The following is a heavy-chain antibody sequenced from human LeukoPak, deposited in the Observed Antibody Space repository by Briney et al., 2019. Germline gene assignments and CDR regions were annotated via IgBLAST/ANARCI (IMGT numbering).Heavy chain of an antibody. Sequence: ASVKVSCKVSGYTLTELSMHWVRQAPGKGLEWMGGFDPEDGETIYAQKFQGRVTMTEDTSTDTAYMELSSLRSEDTAVCYCATVPVLFYDSSGYFPHYWGQGTLVTVSS. CDR1: GYTLTELS. D-gene: IGHD3-22*01. V-gene: IGHV1-24*01. CDR2: FDPEDGET. CDR3: ATVPVLFYDSSGYFPHY. J-gene: IGHJ4*02.